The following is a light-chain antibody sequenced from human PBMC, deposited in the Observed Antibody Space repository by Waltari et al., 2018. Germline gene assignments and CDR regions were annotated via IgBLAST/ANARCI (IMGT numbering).Light chain of an antibody. J-gene: IGLJ2*01. CDR1: SSSIGTFD. CDR2: GNP. V-gene: IGLV1-40*01. Sequence: QSILTQPHSVSGAPGQRVTISCTGISSSIGTFDGNWYQHRPGAVPKLLIYGNPNRPSGVPDRFSASKSGTSASLVIAGLQPDDEADYYCQSYDNTGRGSVLIGGGTKLTIL. CDR3: QSYDNTGRGSVL.